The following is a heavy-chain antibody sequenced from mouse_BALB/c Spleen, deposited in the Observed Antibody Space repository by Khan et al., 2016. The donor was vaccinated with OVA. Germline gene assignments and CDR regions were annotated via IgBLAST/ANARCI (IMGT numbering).Heavy chain of an antibody. D-gene: IGHD1-1*01. CDR3: ARGNYYGYYFDY. V-gene: IGHV3-2*02. CDR2: ISYSGVT. Sequence: EVKLLESGPGLVKPSLSLSLTCTVTGYSITSGYAWNWIRQFPGNKLEWMGYISYSGVTSYTPSLKSRTSITRDTSKNQFFLQLNSVTTEDTATYYCARGNYYGYYFDYWGQGTTLTVSS. CDR1: GYSITSGYA. J-gene: IGHJ2*01.